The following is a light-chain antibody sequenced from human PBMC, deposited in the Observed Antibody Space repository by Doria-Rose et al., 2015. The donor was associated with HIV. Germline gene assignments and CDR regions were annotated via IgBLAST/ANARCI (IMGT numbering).Light chain of an antibody. CDR3: HQYGTSWT. V-gene: IGKV3-20*01. J-gene: IGKJ1*01. Sequence: TRSPGTLSLSPGERATLSCRASQSFSSTYLAWYQQKPGQAPSLLIYDGSTRATGIPDRFSASGSGTDFTLTINRLEPEDFALYYCHQYGTSWTFGQGXKXEI. CDR1: QSFSSTY. CDR2: DGS.